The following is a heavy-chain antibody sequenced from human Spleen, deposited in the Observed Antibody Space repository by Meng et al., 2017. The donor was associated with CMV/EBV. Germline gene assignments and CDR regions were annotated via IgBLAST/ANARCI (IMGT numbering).Heavy chain of an antibody. CDR1: GYNFASYW. CDR3: ARHAVAAAGSQYYFDY. V-gene: IGHV5-51*01. CDR2: IYPRDSDT. Sequence: GESLKIFCKGSGYNFASYWISWLRQIPGKGLEWMGIIYPRDSDTRYSPSLQGQVTISADKFISTAYLQWSSLKASDTAMYYCARHAVAAAGSQYYFDYWGQGTLVTVSS. D-gene: IGHD6-13*01. J-gene: IGHJ4*02.